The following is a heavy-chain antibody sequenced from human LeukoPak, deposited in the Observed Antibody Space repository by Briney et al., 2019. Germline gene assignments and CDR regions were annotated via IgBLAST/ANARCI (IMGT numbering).Heavy chain of an antibody. V-gene: IGHV4-39*01. CDR1: GASISSSDYF. J-gene: IGHJ4*02. CDR3: AIQDYNALTTYWKGHEGV. Sequence: PSETLSLTCSVSGASISSSDYFWAWIRQPPGKGLEWIGSIYYSGSTYYNPSLRGRVTISIDTSKNQFSVKLTTVTAADTAVYYCAIQDYNALTTYWKGHEGVWGQGTLVTVSS. CDR2: IYYSGST. D-gene: IGHD3-9*01.